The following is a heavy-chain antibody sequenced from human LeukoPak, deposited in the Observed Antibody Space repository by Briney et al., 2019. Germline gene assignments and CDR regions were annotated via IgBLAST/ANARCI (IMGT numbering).Heavy chain of an antibody. D-gene: IGHD3-3*01. CDR3: ARGPDFWSGYYTGLRGHLDY. CDR1: GYTFTSYY. J-gene: IGHJ4*02. Sequence: ASVKVSCKASGYTFTSYYMHWVRQAPGQGLEWMGIINPSGGSTSYAQKFQGRVTMTRDTSTSTVHMELSSLRSEDTAVYYCARGPDFWSGYYTGLRGHLDYWGQGTLVTVSS. V-gene: IGHV1-46*01. CDR2: INPSGGST.